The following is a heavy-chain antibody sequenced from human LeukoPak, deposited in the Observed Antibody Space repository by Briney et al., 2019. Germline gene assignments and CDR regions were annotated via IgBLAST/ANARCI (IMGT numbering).Heavy chain of an antibody. CDR2: IYYSGST. CDR1: GGSVSSYY. D-gene: IGHD5-24*01. CDR3: ARGIGYNYSPVGY. J-gene: IGHJ4*02. Sequence: SETLSLTCTVSGGSVSSYYWSWIRQPPGKGLEWIGYIYYSGSTNYNPSLKSRVTISVDTYKNQFSLKLSSVTAADTAVYYCARGIGYNYSPVGYWGQGTLVTVSS. V-gene: IGHV4-59*02.